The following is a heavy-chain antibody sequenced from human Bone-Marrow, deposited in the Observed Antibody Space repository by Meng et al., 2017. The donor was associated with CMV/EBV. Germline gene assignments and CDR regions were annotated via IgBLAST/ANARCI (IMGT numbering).Heavy chain of an antibody. Sequence: GESLKISCAASGFTFSSYSMNWVRQAPGKGLEWVSSISSSSSYIYYADSVKGRFTISRDNAKNSLHLQMNSLGAEDTAVYYCARLGGSSLGRSSGFDPWGQGTLVTVSS. D-gene: IGHD6-6*01. CDR3: ARLGGSSLGRSSGFDP. CDR1: GFTFSSYS. J-gene: IGHJ5*02. CDR2: ISSSSSYI. V-gene: IGHV3-21*01.